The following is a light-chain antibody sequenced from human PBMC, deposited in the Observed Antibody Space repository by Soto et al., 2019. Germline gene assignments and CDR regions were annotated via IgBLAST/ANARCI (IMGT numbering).Light chain of an antibody. Sequence: DIVMTQSPVTPYLYPVPGATLSCTVSQSVTSNYLAWYQQKPGQAPRLLIYGVSSRATGIPDRFSGSGSGTDFTLTISRLEPEDFAVYYCQQYGISPRTFGQGTKVDIK. CDR2: GVS. J-gene: IGKJ1*01. CDR3: QQYGISPRT. V-gene: IGKV3-20*01. CDR1: QSVTSNY.